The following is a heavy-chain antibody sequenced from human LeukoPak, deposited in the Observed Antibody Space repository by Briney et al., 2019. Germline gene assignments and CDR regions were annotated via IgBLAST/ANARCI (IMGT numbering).Heavy chain of an antibody. CDR1: GGSISSYY. V-gene: IGHV4-59*01. CDR2: IYYSGST. D-gene: IGHD2-2*01. Sequence: SETLSLTCTVSGGSISSYYWSWIRQPPGKGLEWIGYIYYSGSTNYNPSLKSRVTISVDTSKNQFSLKLSSVTAADTAVYYCARGGYCSSTSCLDPWGQGTLVTVSS. CDR3: ARGGYCSSTSCLDP. J-gene: IGHJ5*02.